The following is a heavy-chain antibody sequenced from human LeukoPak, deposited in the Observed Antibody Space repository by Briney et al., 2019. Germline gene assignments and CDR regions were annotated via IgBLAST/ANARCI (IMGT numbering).Heavy chain of an antibody. J-gene: IGHJ6*04. CDR3: AELGITMIGGV. CDR1: GFTFSDYY. Sequence: PGGSLRLSCAASGFTFSDYYMSWIRQAPGKGLEWVSYIGRSGTTIHYADSVKGRFTSSWDNAKNSLYLQMNSLRAEDTAVYYCAELGITMIGGVWGKGTTVTISS. V-gene: IGHV3-11*04. D-gene: IGHD3-10*02. CDR2: IGRSGTTI.